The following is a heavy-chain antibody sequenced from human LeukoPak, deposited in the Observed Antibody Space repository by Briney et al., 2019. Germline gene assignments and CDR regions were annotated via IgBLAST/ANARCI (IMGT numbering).Heavy chain of an antibody. CDR1: GFTFDDYG. CDR3: ARDRGRSIAARGDY. J-gene: IGHJ4*02. Sequence: PGGSLRLSCAASGFTFDDYGMSWVRQVPGKGLEWVSGINWNGSGAGYADSVKGRFTISRDNAKNSLYLQMNSLRAEDTAVYYCARDRGRSIAARGDYWGQGTLVTVSS. V-gene: IGHV3-20*04. D-gene: IGHD6-6*01. CDR2: INWNGSGA.